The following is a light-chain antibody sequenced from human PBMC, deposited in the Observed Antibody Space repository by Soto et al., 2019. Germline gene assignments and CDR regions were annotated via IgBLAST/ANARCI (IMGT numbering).Light chain of an antibody. V-gene: IGLV1-44*01. Sequence: QSVLTQPPSASGTPGQRVTVSCSGTYSNIGINDVHWYRQLSGTAPQILIYDSTQRATGVPDRFSGSRSGTSASLVISGLQTEDEADYHGAAWDDSLNGPAFGGGTKVTV. J-gene: IGLJ2*01. CDR1: YSNIGIND. CDR3: AAWDDSLNGPA. CDR2: DST.